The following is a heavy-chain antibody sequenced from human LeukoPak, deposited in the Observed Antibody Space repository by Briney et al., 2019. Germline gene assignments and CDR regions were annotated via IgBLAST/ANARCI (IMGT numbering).Heavy chain of an antibody. Sequence: GGSLRLSCAASGFTFNSYGMHWVRQAPGKGLEWVAVIWYDGSNKFYADSVKGRFTISRDNSKNTLYLQMNSLRAEDTAVYYCAKDLAGVVDTELYFDPWGEDPLVTVSS. J-gene: IGHJ4*02. V-gene: IGHV3-33*06. D-gene: IGHD5-18*01. CDR1: GFTFNSYG. CDR3: AKDLAGVVDTELYFDP. CDR2: IWYDGSNK.